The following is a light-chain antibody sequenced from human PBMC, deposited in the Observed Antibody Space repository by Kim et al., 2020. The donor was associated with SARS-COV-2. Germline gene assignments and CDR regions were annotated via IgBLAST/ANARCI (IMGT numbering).Light chain of an antibody. CDR2: SNN. CDR3: AAWDGSLKSRL. CDR1: SSNIGSNP. V-gene: IGLV1-44*01. Sequence: ELTQPPSASGTPGQRVTISCSGSSSNIGSNPVNWYQQFPGTAPKLLIYSNNQRPSGVPDRFSGSKSGTSASLAISGLQSEDEADYYCAAWDGSLKSRLFGGGTQLPS. J-gene: IGLJ2*01.